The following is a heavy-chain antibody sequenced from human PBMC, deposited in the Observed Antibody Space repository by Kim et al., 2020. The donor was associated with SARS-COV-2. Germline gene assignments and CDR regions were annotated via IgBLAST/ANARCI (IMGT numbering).Heavy chain of an antibody. V-gene: IGHV5-51*01. Sequence: GESLKISCKGSGYSFTNYWIGWVRQMPGKGLEWIGVLNPDNSAAKYSPFFQGQVIISADKSITTAYLQWSSLKASDTAMFYCAKGLVSSGYYTDGFDVWGQGTMVTVSS. CDR1: GYSFTNYW. J-gene: IGHJ3*01. D-gene: IGHD3-3*01. CDR2: LNPDNSAA. CDR3: AKGLVSSGYYTDGFDV.